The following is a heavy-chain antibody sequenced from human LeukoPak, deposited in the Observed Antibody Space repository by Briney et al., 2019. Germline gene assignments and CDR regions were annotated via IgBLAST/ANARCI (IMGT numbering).Heavy chain of an antibody. CDR1: GGSFSGYY. Sequence: SETLSLTCAVYGGSFSGYYWSWIRQPPGKGLEWIGEINHSGSTNYNPSLKSRVTISVDTSKNQFSLKLSSVTAADTAVYYCARGPGYSGYDPKNWFDPWGQGTLVTVSS. V-gene: IGHV4-34*01. J-gene: IGHJ5*02. CDR2: INHSGST. CDR3: ARGPGYSGYDPKNWFDP. D-gene: IGHD5-12*01.